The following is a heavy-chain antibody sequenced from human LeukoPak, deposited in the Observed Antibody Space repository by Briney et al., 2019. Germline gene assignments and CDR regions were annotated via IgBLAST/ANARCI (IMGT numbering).Heavy chain of an antibody. D-gene: IGHD2-2*01. Sequence: SESLSLTCAVYGGSFSGYYWSWIRQPPGKGLEWIGEINHSASTNYNPSLKSRVTISVDTSKNQFSLKLSSVTAADTAVYYCARASPIVVVPAAMSPQNWFDPWGQGSLVTVPS. V-gene: IGHV4-34*01. CDR3: ARASPIVVVPAAMSPQNWFDP. CDR2: INHSAST. J-gene: IGHJ5*01. CDR1: GGSFSGYY.